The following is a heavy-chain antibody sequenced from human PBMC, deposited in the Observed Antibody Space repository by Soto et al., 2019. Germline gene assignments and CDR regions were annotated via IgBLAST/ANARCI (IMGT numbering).Heavy chain of an antibody. CDR2: IYYSGST. Sequence: SETLSLTCTVSGGSISSSSYYWGWIRHPPGKGLEWIGSIYYSGSTYYNPSLKSRVTISVDTSKNQFSLKLSSVTAADTAVYYCARQRPSSGWYYWYFDLWGRGTLVTVS. CDR3: ARQRPSSGWYYWYFDL. J-gene: IGHJ2*01. CDR1: GGSISSSSYY. D-gene: IGHD6-19*01. V-gene: IGHV4-39*01.